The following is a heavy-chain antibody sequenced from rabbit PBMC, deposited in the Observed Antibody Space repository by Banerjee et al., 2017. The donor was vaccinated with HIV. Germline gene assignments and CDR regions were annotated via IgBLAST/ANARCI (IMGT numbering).Heavy chain of an antibody. J-gene: IGHJ4*01. CDR3: AGGGVGYAGIDYV. Sequence: WIACINSNTGNTVYATWAKGRFTISSHNAQNTLYLRLNSLTAADTATYFCAGGGVGYAGIDYVWGQGTLVTVS. V-gene: IGHV1S43*01. D-gene: IGHD4-2*01. CDR2: INSNTGNT.